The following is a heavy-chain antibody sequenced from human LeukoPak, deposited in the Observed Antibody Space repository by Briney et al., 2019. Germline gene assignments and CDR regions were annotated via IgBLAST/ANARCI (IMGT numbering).Heavy chain of an antibody. CDR3: ARVSAARSAKHFDY. V-gene: IGHV4-30-2*01. J-gene: IGHJ4*02. CDR2: IYHSGST. D-gene: IGHD6-6*01. CDR1: GGSISSGGYS. Sequence: PSETLSLTCAVSGGSISSGGYSWSWIRQPPGKGLEWIGYIYHSGSTYYNPSLKSRVTISVGRSKNQFSLKLSSVTAADTAVYYCARVSAARSAKHFDYWGRGTLVTVSS.